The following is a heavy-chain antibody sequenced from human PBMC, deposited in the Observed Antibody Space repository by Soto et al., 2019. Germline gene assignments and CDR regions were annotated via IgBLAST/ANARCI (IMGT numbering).Heavy chain of an antibody. CDR3: VKDKKYDILSAWDALDI. Sequence: GGSLRLSCTASGFTFSSHAMTWVRQAPGKGLEWVSGLSDSGGSTYYADPVKGRFTISRDNSKNTLHLQMNNLRAEDTATYYCVKDKKYDILSAWDALDIWGHGTLVTVSS. V-gene: IGHV3-23*01. J-gene: IGHJ3*02. CDR2: LSDSGGST. CDR1: GFTFSSHA. D-gene: IGHD3-9*01.